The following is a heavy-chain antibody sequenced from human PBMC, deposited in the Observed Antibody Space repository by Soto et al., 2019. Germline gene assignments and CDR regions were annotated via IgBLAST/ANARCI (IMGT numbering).Heavy chain of an antibody. CDR1: GYIFNTYA. J-gene: IGHJ4*02. Sequence: QVQLVQSGAEVKKPGASVRVSCKASGYIFNTYALHWVRQAPGQRLEWMGWINAGNGNTKYSQNFQGRVTFIRDTSASTAYMALSSLRSEDTAVYYCASPTYGSGNFYWGQGTLVTVSS. D-gene: IGHD3-10*01. CDR2: INAGNGNT. CDR3: ASPTYGSGNFY. V-gene: IGHV1-3*01.